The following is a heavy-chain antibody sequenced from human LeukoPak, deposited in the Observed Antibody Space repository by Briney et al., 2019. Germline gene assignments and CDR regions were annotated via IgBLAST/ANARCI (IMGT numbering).Heavy chain of an antibody. J-gene: IGHJ3*02. CDR3: ARVDTMTRGADAFDI. D-gene: IGHD3-22*01. Sequence: SETLSLTCTVSGYSISSGYYWGWIRQPPGKGLEWIGSIYHSGSTYYNPSLKSRVTISVDTSKNQFSLKLSSVTAADTAVYYCARVDTMTRGADAFDIWGQGTMVTVSS. CDR2: IYHSGST. V-gene: IGHV4-38-2*02. CDR1: GYSISSGYY.